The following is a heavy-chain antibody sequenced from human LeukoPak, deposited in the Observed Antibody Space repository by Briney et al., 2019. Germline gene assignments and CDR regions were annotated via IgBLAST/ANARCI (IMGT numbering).Heavy chain of an antibody. V-gene: IGHV3-30*02. Sequence: GGSLRLSCAASGFTFSSFGMHWVRQAPGKGLEWVAFIRYDGSNKYYADSVRGRFTISRDNSKNTLYLQMNSLRAEDTAVYYCARGFYDFWSGYHDFFDYWGQGTLVTVSS. CDR1: GFTFSSFG. CDR2: IRYDGSNK. D-gene: IGHD3-3*01. J-gene: IGHJ4*02. CDR3: ARGFYDFWSGYHDFFDY.